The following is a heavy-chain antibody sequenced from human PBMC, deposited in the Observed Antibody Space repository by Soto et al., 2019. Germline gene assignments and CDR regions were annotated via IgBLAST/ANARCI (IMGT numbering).Heavy chain of an antibody. CDR3: AKRYSSGWYYFDY. CDR2: ISYDGSNK. Sequence: QVQLEESGGGVVQPGRSLRLSCAASGFTFSTYGMHWVRQAPGKGLEWVAVISYDGSNKYYADSVKGRFTISRDNSKSTLFLQMESLRAEDTAVYYCAKRYSSGWYYFDYWGQGTLVTVSS. V-gene: IGHV3-30*18. J-gene: IGHJ4*02. CDR1: GFTFSTYG. D-gene: IGHD6-19*01.